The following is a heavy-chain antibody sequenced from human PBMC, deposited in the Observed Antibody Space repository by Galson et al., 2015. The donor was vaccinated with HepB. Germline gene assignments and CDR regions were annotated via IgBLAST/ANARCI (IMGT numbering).Heavy chain of an antibody. CDR1: GFTFSSYA. V-gene: IGHV3-23*01. CDR2: ISGSGGST. D-gene: IGHD7-27*01. CDR3: AGETYWGHDALDI. Sequence: SLRLSCAASGFTFSSYAMSWVRQAPGKGLEWVSAISGSGGSTYYADSVKGRFTISRDNSKNTLYLQMNSLRAEDTAVYYCAGETYWGHDALDIWGQGTMVTVSS. J-gene: IGHJ3*02.